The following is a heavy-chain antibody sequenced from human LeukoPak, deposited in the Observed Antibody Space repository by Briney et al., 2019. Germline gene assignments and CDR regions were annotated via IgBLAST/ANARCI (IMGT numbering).Heavy chain of an antibody. CDR3: ARDPPLGIAAAGTNAFDI. V-gene: IGHV1-3*01. J-gene: IGHJ3*02. CDR1: GYTFTSYG. CDR2: INAGNGNT. D-gene: IGHD6-13*01. Sequence: ASVTVSCTASGYTFTSYGISWVRQAPGQRLEWMGWINAGNGNTKYSQKFQGRVTITRDTSASTAYMELSSLRSEDTAVYYCARDPPLGIAAAGTNAFDIWGQGTMVTVSS.